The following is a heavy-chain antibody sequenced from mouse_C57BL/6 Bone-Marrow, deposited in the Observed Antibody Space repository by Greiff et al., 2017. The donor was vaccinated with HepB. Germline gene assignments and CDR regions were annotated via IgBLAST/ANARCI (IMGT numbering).Heavy chain of an antibody. Sequence: VQLQQSVAELVRPGASVKLSCTASGFNIKNTYMHWVKQRPEQGLEWIGRIDPANGNTKYSPKFQGKATITADTSSNTAYLQLSILPSEHTAIYYYARSHIPYYYYGSSPYYFDYWGQGTTLTVSS. CDR3: ARSHIPYYYYGSSPYYFDY. CDR1: GFNIKNTY. D-gene: IGHD1-1*01. J-gene: IGHJ2*01. V-gene: IGHV14-3*01. CDR2: IDPANGNT.